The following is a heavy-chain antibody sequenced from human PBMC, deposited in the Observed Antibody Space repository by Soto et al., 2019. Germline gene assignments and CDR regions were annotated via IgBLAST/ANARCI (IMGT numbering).Heavy chain of an antibody. D-gene: IGHD3-16*01. CDR2: IRFDGSNT. Sequence: QVQLVESGGGVVQPGRSLRLSCAAPGSIFRGYGMHWVRQAPGKGLEWVAIIRFDGSNTNYADAVMGRFTISRDNSKNMLCLEMNSLRVEDTAVYYCARDGIVSAAFWGYLDYWGQGTLVTVSS. CDR3: ARDGIVSAAFWGYLDY. CDR1: GSIFRGYG. J-gene: IGHJ4*02. V-gene: IGHV3-33*01.